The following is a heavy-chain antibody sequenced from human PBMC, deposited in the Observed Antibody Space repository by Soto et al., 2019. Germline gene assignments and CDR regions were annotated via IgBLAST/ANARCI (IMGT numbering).Heavy chain of an antibody. CDR2: ISYDGSNK. J-gene: IGHJ4*02. Sequence: PGGSLRLSCAASGFTFSSYGMHWVRQAPGKGLEWVAVISYDGSNKYYADSVKGRFTISRDNSKNTLYLQMNSLRAEDTAVYYCAKDRRWGVTTLPDYWGQGTLVTVSS. D-gene: IGHD4-17*01. CDR3: AKDRRWGVTTLPDY. CDR1: GFTFSSYG. V-gene: IGHV3-30*18.